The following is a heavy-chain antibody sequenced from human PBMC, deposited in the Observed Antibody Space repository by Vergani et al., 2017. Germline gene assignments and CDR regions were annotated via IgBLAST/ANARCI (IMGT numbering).Heavy chain of an antibody. Sequence: EVQLVESGGGLIQPGGSLRLSCAASGFTFSSYSMNWVRQAPGKGLEWVSSISSSSSYIYYADSVKGRFTISRDNAKNSLYLQMNSLRAEDTAVYYCARXPLGATYSFYYYYGMDVWGQGPTVTVSS. CDR3: ARXPLGATYSFYYYYGMDV. CDR1: GFTFSSYS. D-gene: IGHD1-26*01. CDR2: ISSSSSYI. J-gene: IGHJ6*02. V-gene: IGHV3-21*01.